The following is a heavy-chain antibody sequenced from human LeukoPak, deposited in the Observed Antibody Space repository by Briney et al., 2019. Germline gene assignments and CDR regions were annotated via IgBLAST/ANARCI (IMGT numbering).Heavy chain of an antibody. Sequence: GGSLRLSCAASGFAFSSYAMSWVRQAPGKGLEWVSAISGSGGSTYYADSVKGRFTISRDNSKNTLYLQMNSLRAEDTAVYYCAKDNIVVVPAAPGAFDIWGQGTMVTVSS. CDR1: GFAFSSYA. J-gene: IGHJ3*02. CDR2: ISGSGGST. D-gene: IGHD2-2*01. V-gene: IGHV3-23*01. CDR3: AKDNIVVVPAAPGAFDI.